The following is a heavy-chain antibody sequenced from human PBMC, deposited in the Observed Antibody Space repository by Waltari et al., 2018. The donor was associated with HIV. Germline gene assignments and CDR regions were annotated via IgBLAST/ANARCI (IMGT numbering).Heavy chain of an antibody. CDR2: ISGSGVDT. J-gene: IGHJ4*02. D-gene: IGHD3-10*01. Sequence: LLESGGNLVQLGGSLTLSCAASGFTFTCYDFTWVRQAPGKGLEWVSGISGSGVDTLFADSVKGRFTISRDASTVYLSMNRLTAEDTAVYYCAKVGLSGRWLLRRPFYFDYWGQGILVTVSS. CDR1: GFTFTCYD. CDR3: AKVGLSGRWLLRRPFYFDY. V-gene: IGHV3-23*01.